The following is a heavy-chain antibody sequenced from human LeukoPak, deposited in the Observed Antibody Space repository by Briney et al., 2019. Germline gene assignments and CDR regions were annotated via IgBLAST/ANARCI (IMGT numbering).Heavy chain of an antibody. CDR3: ARERVRYYDSSGYLAF. CDR1: GYTFTSYA. Sequence: ASVKVSCKASGYTFTSYAISWVRQAPGQGLEWMGWISAYNGDTVYAQNLQGRVTVTTDTSTTTAYMELGNLRSDDTAVYYCARERVRYYDSSGYLAFWGQGTLVTVSS. CDR2: ISAYNGDT. D-gene: IGHD3-22*01. J-gene: IGHJ4*02. V-gene: IGHV1-18*01.